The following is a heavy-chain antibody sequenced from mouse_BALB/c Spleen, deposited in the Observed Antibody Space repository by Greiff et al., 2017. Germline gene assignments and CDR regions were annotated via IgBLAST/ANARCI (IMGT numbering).Heavy chain of an antibody. D-gene: IGHD1-3*01. CDR1: GFTFSSFG. CDR2: ISSGSSTI. V-gene: IGHV5-17*02. CDR3: ARDRSSYAMDY. Sequence: EVKLVESGGGLVQPGGSRKLSCAASGFTFSSFGMHWVRQAPEKGLEWVAYISSGSSTIYYADTVKGRFTISRDNAKNTLYLEMSSLRSEDTAMYYCARDRSSYAMDYWGQGTSVTVSS. J-gene: IGHJ4*01.